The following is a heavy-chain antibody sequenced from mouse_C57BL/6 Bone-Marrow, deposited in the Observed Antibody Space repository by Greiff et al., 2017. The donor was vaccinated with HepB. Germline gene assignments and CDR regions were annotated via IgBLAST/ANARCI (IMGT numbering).Heavy chain of an antibody. V-gene: IGHV3-6*01. Sequence: ESGPGLVKPSQSLSLTCSVTGYSITSGYYWNWIRQFPGNKLEWMGYISYDGSNNYNPSLKNRISITRDTSKNQFFLKLNSVTTEDTATYYCARLLLSYYFDYWGQGTTLTVSS. CDR2: ISYDGSN. D-gene: IGHD1-1*01. CDR3: ARLLLSYYFDY. J-gene: IGHJ2*01. CDR1: GYSITSGYY.